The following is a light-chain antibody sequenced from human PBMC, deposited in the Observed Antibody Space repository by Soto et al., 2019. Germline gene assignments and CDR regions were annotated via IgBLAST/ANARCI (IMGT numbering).Light chain of an antibody. CDR3: SSYAGSNNPLYV. CDR2: EVS. CDR1: SSDVGGYNY. Sequence: QSVLTQPPSASGSPGQSVTISCTGTSSDVGGYNYVSWYQQHPGKAPKLMIYEVSKRPSGVPDRFSGSKSGNTASLTVSGLQAEDEADYYCSSYAGSNNPLYVFGTETKVTVL. J-gene: IGLJ1*01. V-gene: IGLV2-8*01.